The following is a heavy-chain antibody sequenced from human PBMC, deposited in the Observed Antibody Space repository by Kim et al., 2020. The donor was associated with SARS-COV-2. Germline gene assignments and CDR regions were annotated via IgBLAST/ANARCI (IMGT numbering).Heavy chain of an antibody. CDR3: ARGRYSSGPPDYGMDV. CDR2: IYYSGST. J-gene: IGHJ6*02. Sequence: SETLSLTCTVSGGSISSGGYYWSWIRQHPGKGLEWIGYIYYSGSTYYNPSLKSRVTISVDTSKNQFSLKLSSVTAADTAVYYCARGRYSSGPPDYGMDVWGQGTTVTVSS. V-gene: IGHV4-31*03. D-gene: IGHD6-19*01. CDR1: GGSISSGGYY.